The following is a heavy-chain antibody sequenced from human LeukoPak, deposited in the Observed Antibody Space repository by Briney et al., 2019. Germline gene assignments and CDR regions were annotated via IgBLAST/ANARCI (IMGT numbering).Heavy chain of an antibody. V-gene: IGHV4-59*01. D-gene: IGHD4-17*01. CDR3: ARGYGDYGGGPFDY. Sequence: PSETLSLTCTVSGGSISSYYWSWIRQPPGKGLEWIGYIYYSGSTNYNPSLKSRVTISVDTSKNQFSLKLSSVTAADTAVYYCARGYGDYGGGPFDYWGQGTLVTVSS. J-gene: IGHJ4*02. CDR1: GGSISSYY. CDR2: IYYSGST.